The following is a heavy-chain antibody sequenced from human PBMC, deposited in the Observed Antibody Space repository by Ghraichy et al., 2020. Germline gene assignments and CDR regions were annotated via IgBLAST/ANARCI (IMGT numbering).Heavy chain of an antibody. CDR3: ARAEDIVVVVAAFDY. CDR2: ISSSSSTI. J-gene: IGHJ4*02. Sequence: GRSLRLSCAASGFTFSSYSMNWVRQAPGKGLEWVSYISSSSSTIYYADSVKGRFTISRDNAKNSLYLQMNSLRAEDTAVYYCARAEDIVVVVAAFDYWGQGTLVTVSS. CDR1: GFTFSSYS. V-gene: IGHV3-48*04. D-gene: IGHD2-15*01.